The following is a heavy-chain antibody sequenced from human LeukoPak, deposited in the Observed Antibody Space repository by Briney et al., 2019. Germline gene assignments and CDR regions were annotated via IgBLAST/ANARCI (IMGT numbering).Heavy chain of an antibody. CDR3: ARVSAGGSYFFY. CDR1: GYTFTGYY. CDR2: INPNSGGT. J-gene: IGHJ4*02. D-gene: IGHD1-26*01. V-gene: IGHV1-2*02. Sequence: GASVKVSCKASGYTFTGYYMHWVRQAPGQGLEWMGWINPNSGGTNYAQKFQGRVTMTRDTPISTAYMELSRLRSDDTAVYYCARVSAGGSYFFYWGQGTLVTVSS.